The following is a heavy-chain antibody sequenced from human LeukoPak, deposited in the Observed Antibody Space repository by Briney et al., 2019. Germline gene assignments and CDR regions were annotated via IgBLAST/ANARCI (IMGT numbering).Heavy chain of an antibody. CDR2: IYYSGST. V-gene: IGHV4-59*08. J-gene: IGHJ5*02. CDR3: ARHTYCSSSTCNDPWFDP. CDR1: VRPISSYY. D-gene: IGHD2-2*01. Sequence: SDTLSLTCTVWVRPISSYYWSWIRQPPGKGLEWIGYIYYSGSTNYNASLKSRVTISVETSKNQFSLKLSSVTAADTAVYYCARHTYCSSSTCNDPWFDPWGQGTLVTVSS.